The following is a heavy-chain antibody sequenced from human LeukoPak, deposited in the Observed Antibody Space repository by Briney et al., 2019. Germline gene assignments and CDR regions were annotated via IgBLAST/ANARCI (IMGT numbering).Heavy chain of an antibody. Sequence: SVKVSCKASGGTFSSYAISWVRQAPGQGLEWMGGIIPIFGTANYAQKFQGRVTITADESTSTAYMELSSLRSEDTVVYYCARVGGTIAVAGMPSPYYYGMDVWGQGTTVTVSS. CDR2: IIPIFGTA. CDR3: ARVGGTIAVAGMPSPYYYGMDV. V-gene: IGHV1-69*13. CDR1: GGTFSSYA. D-gene: IGHD6-19*01. J-gene: IGHJ6*02.